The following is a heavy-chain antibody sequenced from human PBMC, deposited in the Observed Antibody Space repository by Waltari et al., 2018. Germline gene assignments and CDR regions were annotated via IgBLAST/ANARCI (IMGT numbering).Heavy chain of an antibody. V-gene: IGHV1-2*02. D-gene: IGHD3-16*01. CDR1: GYNFTDYY. J-gene: IGHJ4*02. Sequence: QVQLVQSGAEVKKPGASMKVSCKASGYNFTDYYLHWVRQAPGQGLEWMGWVNSKSGGTNYAQRFQGRVTMTRDTSISTAYMELSGLRSDDTAVYYCARAKWGETDYWGQGTLVTVSS. CDR2: VNSKSGGT. CDR3: ARAKWGETDY.